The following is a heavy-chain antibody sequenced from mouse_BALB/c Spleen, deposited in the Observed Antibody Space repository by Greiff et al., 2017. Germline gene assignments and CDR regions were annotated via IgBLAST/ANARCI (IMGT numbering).Heavy chain of an antibody. CDR1: GYTFSSYW. J-gene: IGHJ4*01. CDR3: AGCDRLYYYAMDY. CDR2: ILPGGGST. Sequence: QVQLKQSGAELMKPGASVKISCKATGYTFSSYWIEWVKQRPGNGLEWIGEILPGGGSTNYNEKFKGKATFTADTSSNTAYMQLSSLTSEDSAVYYCAGCDRLYYYAMDYWGQGTSVTVSS. V-gene: IGHV1-9*01. D-gene: IGHD6-1*01.